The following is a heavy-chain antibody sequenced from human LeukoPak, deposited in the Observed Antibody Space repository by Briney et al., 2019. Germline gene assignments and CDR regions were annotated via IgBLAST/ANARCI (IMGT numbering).Heavy chain of an antibody. CDR2: ITGDGTTT. J-gene: IGHJ4*02. V-gene: IGHV3-23*01. D-gene: IGHD3-22*01. CDR3: AKAYGTNGYYQLPIDF. Sequence: GRSLRLSCAASGFTFDDYAMHWVRQAPGKGLECVSAITGDGTTTYYADSVKGRFTISRDNSRYTLYLQLNNLRAEDTAVYYCAKAYGTNGYYQLPIDFWGQGILVTVSS. CDR1: GFTFDDYA.